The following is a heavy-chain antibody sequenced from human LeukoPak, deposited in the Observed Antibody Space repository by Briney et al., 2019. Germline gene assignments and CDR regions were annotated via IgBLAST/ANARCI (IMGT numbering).Heavy chain of an antibody. CDR2: ISSSGSTI. CDR3: AELGITMIGGV. V-gene: IGHV3-48*03. Sequence: GGSLRLSCAASGFTFSSYEMNWVRQAPGKGLEWVPYISSSGSTIYYADSVKGRFTISRDNAKNSLYLQMNSQRAEDTAVYYCAELGITMIGGVWGKGTTVTVSS. D-gene: IGHD3-10*02. CDR1: GFTFSSYE. J-gene: IGHJ6*04.